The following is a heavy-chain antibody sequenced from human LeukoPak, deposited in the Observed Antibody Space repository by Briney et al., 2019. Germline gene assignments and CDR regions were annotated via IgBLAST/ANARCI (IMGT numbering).Heavy chain of an antibody. CDR2: ISGSGGST. V-gene: IGHV3-23*01. CDR1: GFTFSDYY. CDR3: AKGGLGFGELLTCRS. D-gene: IGHD3-10*01. J-gene: IGHJ4*02. Sequence: PGGSLRLSCAASGFTFSDYYMSWTRQAPGKGLEWVSAISGSGGSTYYADSVKGRFTISRDNSKNTLYLQMNSLRAEDTAVYYCAKGGLGFGELLTCRSWGQGTLVTVSS.